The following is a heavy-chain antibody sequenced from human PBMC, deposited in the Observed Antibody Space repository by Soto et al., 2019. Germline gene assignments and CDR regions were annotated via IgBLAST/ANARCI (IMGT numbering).Heavy chain of an antibody. CDR2: ISGSGDNT. CDR3: GGDPRGPEY. CDR1: GFTSSTFG. Sequence: EGQLLESGGGLVQPGGSLRLSCAGSGFTSSTFGMSWVRQAPGKGLEWLSGISGSGDNTYYADSVKGRFTISRDKSKNTLFLQMNGLRAEDTAMYYCGGDPRGPEYWGQGTLVTVSS. D-gene: IGHD6-6*01. J-gene: IGHJ4*02. V-gene: IGHV3-23*01.